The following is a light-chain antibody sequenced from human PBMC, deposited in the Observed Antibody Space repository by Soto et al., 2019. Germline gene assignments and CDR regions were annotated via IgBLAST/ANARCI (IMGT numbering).Light chain of an antibody. CDR3: CSYAGSSTYV. V-gene: IGLV2-23*02. CDR2: EVN. J-gene: IGLJ1*01. CDR1: DSDVGNYNL. Sequence: QSVLTQPASVSGSPGQSITISRTGTDSDVGNYNLVSWYQQHPGKAPKVMIYEVNKRPSGVSNRFSGSKSGNTASLTVSGLQAEDEADYYCCSYAGSSTYVCGTGTKVTVL.